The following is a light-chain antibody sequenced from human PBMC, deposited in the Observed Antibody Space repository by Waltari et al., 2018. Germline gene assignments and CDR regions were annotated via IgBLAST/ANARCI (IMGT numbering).Light chain of an antibody. CDR3: QQYNSYPYT. Sequence: DIQMTQSPSSLSASVGDRVTITCRANQGIRNSLTCFQQKPGKAPKSMIYDASSLQSGVPSKCSGSGSGTDFTLTISSLQPEDFATYYCQQYNSYPYTFGQGTKLEIK. J-gene: IGKJ2*01. CDR1: QGIRNS. V-gene: IGKV1-16*02. CDR2: DAS.